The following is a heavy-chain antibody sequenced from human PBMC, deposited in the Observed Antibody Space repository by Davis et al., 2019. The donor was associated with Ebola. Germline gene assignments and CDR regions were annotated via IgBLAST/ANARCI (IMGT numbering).Heavy chain of an antibody. CDR3: ARIVAWRELLVLRTDFDY. CDR1: GFTFSSYW. J-gene: IGHJ4*02. Sequence: GESLKISCAASGFTFSSYWMSWVRQAPGKGLEWVANIKQDGSEKYYVDSVKGRFTISRDNAKNSLYLQMNSLRAEDTAVYYCARIVAWRELLVLRTDFDYWGQGTLVTVSS. V-gene: IGHV3-7*01. CDR2: IKQDGSEK. D-gene: IGHD1-26*01.